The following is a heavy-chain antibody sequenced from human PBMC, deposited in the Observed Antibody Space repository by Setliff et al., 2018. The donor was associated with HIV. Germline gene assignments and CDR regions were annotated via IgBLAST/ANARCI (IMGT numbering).Heavy chain of an antibody. D-gene: IGHD6-25*01. Sequence: ASVKVSCKTSGYTFGYNYIHWVRQAPGQGLEWMGRIAPNSGDTKYAQKFEGRVTVTRDTSINTVYMEVSSLRSDDTAVYYCSRVRLGYNDLTPPRYTHALGYWGQGTLVTVSS. CDR3: SRVRLGYNDLTPPRYTHALGY. CDR1: GYTFGYNY. V-gene: IGHV1-2*06. CDR2: IAPNSGDT. J-gene: IGHJ4*02.